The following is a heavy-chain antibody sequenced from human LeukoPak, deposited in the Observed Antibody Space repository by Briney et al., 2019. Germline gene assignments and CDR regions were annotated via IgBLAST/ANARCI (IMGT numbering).Heavy chain of an antibody. CDR1: GGSISSYY. CDR2: IYYSGST. CDR3: TRGGHGAFDI. D-gene: IGHD5-24*01. V-gene: IGHV4-59*08. Sequence: SETLSLTCTVSGGSISSYYWSWIRQPPGKGLEWIGYIYYSGSTNYNPSLKSRVTISVDTSKNQFSLKLSSVTAADTAVYYCTRGGHGAFDIWGQGTMVTVSS. J-gene: IGHJ3*02.